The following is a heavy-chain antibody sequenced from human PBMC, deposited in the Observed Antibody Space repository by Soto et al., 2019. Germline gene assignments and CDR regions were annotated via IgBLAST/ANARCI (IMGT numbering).Heavy chain of an antibody. D-gene: IGHD4-17*01. CDR2: ISASNGNT. V-gene: IGHV1-18*04. J-gene: IGHJ4*02. Sequence: QGQLVQSGAEVKKPGASVKVSCKASGYTFNKYSISWVRQAPGQGLEWMGWISASNGNTDFAQKFQGRVTIAIVTSTSTAYMELRSLRSDDTAVFYCTRGHGDFAGDFDYWGQGTLVTVSS. CDR1: GYTFNKYS. CDR3: TRGHGDFAGDFDY.